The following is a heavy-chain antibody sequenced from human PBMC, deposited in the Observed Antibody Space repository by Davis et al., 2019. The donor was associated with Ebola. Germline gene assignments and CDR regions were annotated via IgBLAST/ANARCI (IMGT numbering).Heavy chain of an antibody. D-gene: IGHD1-26*01. Sequence: PGGSLRLSCAAPGFTFSSYWMSWVRQAPGKGMEWVANINQDGSAKYYVESVKGRFTISRDNAKNSLYLHMNSLRDEDRAVYYCARDVVGATISEYWGQGTLVTVSS. V-gene: IGHV3-7*01. J-gene: IGHJ4*02. CDR2: INQDGSAK. CDR3: ARDVVGATISEY. CDR1: GFTFSSYW.